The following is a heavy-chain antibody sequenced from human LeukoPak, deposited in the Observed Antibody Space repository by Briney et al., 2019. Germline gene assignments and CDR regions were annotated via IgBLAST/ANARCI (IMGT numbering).Heavy chain of an antibody. CDR2: IYTSGST. Sequence: SETLSLTCTVSGSISGYYWSWIRQPPGKGLEWIGYIYTSGSTNYNPSLESRVTISVDTSKNQFSLDLSSVTAADTAVYYCARQKCTSASCLTKNAFDIWGQGTMVTVAS. V-gene: IGHV4-4*09. J-gene: IGHJ3*02. CDR1: GSISGYY. D-gene: IGHD2-2*01. CDR3: ARQKCTSASCLTKNAFDI.